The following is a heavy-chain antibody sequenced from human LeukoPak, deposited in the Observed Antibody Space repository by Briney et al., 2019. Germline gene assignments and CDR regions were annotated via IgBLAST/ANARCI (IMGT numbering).Heavy chain of an antibody. CDR2: INGGNCNT. CDR1: GYTFTSYA. CDR3: ARATDYYDSSGPGGGNWFDP. V-gene: IGHV1-3*01. J-gene: IGHJ5*02. Sequence: EASVKVSCKASGYTFTSYAMHWVRQAPGQRLEWTGWINGGNCNTKYSQKFQGRVTIARDTSASTAYMELSSLRSEDTAVYYCARATDYYDSSGPGGGNWFDPWGQGTLVTVSS. D-gene: IGHD3-22*01.